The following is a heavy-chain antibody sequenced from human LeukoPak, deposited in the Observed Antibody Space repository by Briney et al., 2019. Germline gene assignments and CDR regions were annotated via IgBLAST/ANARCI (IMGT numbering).Heavy chain of an antibody. V-gene: IGHV1-24*01. CDR2: FDPEDGET. D-gene: IGHD2-15*01. CDR3: ATNPGCSGGSCYPYYYYGMDV. Sequence: GASVKVSCKASGYTFTGYYMHWVRQAPGKGLEWMGGFDPEDGETIYAQKFQGRVTMTEDTSTDTAYMELSSLRSEDTAVYYCATNPGCSGGSCYPYYYYGMDVWGQGTTVTVSS. CDR1: GYTFTGYY. J-gene: IGHJ6*02.